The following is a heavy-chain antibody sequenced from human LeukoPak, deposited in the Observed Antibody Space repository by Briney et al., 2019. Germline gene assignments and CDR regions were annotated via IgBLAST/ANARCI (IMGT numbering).Heavy chain of an antibody. Sequence: GGSLRLSCAASGLSFSDSNMTWVRQAPGKGPEWVADISSGSATIYYADSVKGRFTISRDNAKNSLYLQMNSLRAEDTAVYYCTREYYYFMDVWGKGTTVTVSS. CDR2: ISSGSATI. V-gene: IGHV3-48*01. CDR1: GLSFSDSN. CDR3: TREYYYFMDV. J-gene: IGHJ6*03.